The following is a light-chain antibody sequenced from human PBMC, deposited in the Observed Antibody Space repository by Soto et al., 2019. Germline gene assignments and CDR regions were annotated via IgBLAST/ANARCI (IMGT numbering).Light chain of an antibody. V-gene: IGLV2-8*01. CDR3: KSYAGSNTDV. CDR2: EVV. CDR1: KNDVGFYDF. Sequence: QSVLTQPPSASGSPGQSVTISCTGTKNDVGFYDFVSWYQHHPGKAPRLIIYEVVQRPSGVPDRFSGSKSGNTASLTVSGLQAADEADYFCKSYAGSNTDVFGSGTKLTVL. J-gene: IGLJ1*01.